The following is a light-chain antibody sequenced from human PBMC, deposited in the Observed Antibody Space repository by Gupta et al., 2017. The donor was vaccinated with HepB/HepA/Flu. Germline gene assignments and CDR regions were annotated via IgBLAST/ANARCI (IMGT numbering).Light chain of an antibody. Sequence: QSVLPLPPSVSGTPGQRGVISCSGSSSNIGHNYVYWYQQLPGTAPKLLIYRNYQRPSGVPDRFSGSKSATSASLAISGLRSEDEADYYCAGWHGSLSDGWVFGGGTKVTVL. CDR2: RNY. J-gene: IGLJ3*02. CDR1: SSNIGHNY. CDR3: AGWHGSLSDGWV. V-gene: IGLV1-47*01.